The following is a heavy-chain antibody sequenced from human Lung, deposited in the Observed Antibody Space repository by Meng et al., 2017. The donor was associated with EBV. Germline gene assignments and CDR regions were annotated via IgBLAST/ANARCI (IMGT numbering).Heavy chain of an antibody. J-gene: IGHJ4*02. Sequence: EGQLVGAGGVWVRPGGSLRLSCEASGFTLSSYWMHWVRQAPGKGLVWVSRINEDGAVTTYADSVKGRFTISRDNAKNTLYLQMNSLRAEDTAVYYCSRDLVGSADSWGQGTLVTVSS. D-gene: IGHD2-8*02. CDR2: INEDGAVT. CDR3: SRDLVGSADS. V-gene: IGHV3-74*01. CDR1: GFTLSSYW.